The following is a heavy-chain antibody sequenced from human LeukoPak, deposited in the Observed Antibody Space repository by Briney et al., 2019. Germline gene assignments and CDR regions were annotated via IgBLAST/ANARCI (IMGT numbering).Heavy chain of an antibody. CDR1: GGSISSSSYS. Sequence: SETLSLTCTVSGGSISSSSYSWGWIRQPPGKGLEWIGSIYYSGSTYYNPSLKSRVTISVDTPKNQFSLKLSSVTAADTAVYYCATFDYGDYGMDVWGQGTTVTVSS. D-gene: IGHD4-17*01. CDR2: IYYSGST. V-gene: IGHV4-39*01. J-gene: IGHJ6*02. CDR3: ATFDYGDYGMDV.